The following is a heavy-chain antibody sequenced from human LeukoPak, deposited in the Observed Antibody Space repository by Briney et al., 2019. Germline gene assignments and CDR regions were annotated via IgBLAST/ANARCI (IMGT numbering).Heavy chain of an antibody. CDR3: AKEPGIAQTWFDP. V-gene: IGHV3-23*01. Sequence: PGGSLRLFCAASGFTFSSYAMSGVRHAPGRGVVGVSAISGSAGRTYYAESVKGRFTISRDTSKSTLYLQMNSLRAEDTAVYYCAKEPGIAQTWFDPWGQRTPVTVS. D-gene: IGHD3-10*01. CDR1: GFTFSSYA. CDR2: ISGSAGRT. J-gene: IGHJ5*02.